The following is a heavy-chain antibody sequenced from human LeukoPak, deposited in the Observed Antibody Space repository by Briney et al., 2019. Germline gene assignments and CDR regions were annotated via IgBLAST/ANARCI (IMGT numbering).Heavy chain of an antibody. CDR2: INHSGST. D-gene: IGHD3-10*01. CDR1: GGSFSGYY. V-gene: IGHV4-34*01. Sequence: SETLSLTCAVYGGSFSGYYWSWIRQPPGKGLEWIGEINHSGSTNYNPSLKSRVTISVDTSKNQFSLKLSSVTAADTAVYYCARSGRITMVRGVMSYWGQGTLVTVSS. J-gene: IGHJ4*02. CDR3: ARSGRITMVRGVMSY.